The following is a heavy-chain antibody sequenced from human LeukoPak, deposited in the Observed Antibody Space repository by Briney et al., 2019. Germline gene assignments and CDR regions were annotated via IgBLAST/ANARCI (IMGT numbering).Heavy chain of an antibody. V-gene: IGHV1-69*08. CDR1: GGTFRSHI. Sequence: SVKVSCKTSGGTFRSHIFSWVRQAPGQGLEWMGRITPVIDSAKYAQKFQDRITITADTSTGTAYLHLSSLTSEDTAIYYCTRVNLRGSQYNWFDPWGQGTLVTVSS. CDR3: TRVNLRGSQYNWFDP. CDR2: ITPVIDSA. D-gene: IGHD1-26*01. J-gene: IGHJ5*02.